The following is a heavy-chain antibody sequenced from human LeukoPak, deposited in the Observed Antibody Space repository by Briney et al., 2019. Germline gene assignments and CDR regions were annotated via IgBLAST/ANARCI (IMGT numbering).Heavy chain of an antibody. Sequence: GGSLRLSCVDSGFTFSSHWMSWVRQAPGKGLEWVASIKQDGSDKYYVDSVKGRFTISRDNAKNSLYLQMNSLRAEDTAVYYCASSYCSTTSCYGGYVMDVWGQGTTVTVPS. D-gene: IGHD2-2*01. V-gene: IGHV3-7*01. CDR1: GFTFSSHW. CDR2: IKQDGSDK. CDR3: ASSYCSTTSCYGGYVMDV. J-gene: IGHJ6*02.